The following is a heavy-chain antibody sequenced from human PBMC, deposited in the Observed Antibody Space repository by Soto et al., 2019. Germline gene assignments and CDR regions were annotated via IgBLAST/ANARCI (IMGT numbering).Heavy chain of an antibody. CDR1: GFTFYKYG. Sequence: QVQLVESGGGVVQPGRSLRLSCAASGFTFYKYGMHWVRQAPGKGLEWVALISHDGSNKYYVDSVKGRFTIARDNSKNTVFLQMTSLRPEDTALYFRAKDDSNRWYNYYAIDVWGRGTRVTVPS. D-gene: IGHD3-22*01. CDR3: AKDDSNRWYNYYAIDV. V-gene: IGHV3-30*18. CDR2: ISHDGSNK. J-gene: IGHJ6*02.